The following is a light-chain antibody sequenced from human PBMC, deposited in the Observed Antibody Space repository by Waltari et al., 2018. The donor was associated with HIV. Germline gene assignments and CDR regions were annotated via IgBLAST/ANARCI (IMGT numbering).Light chain of an antibody. J-gene: IGLJ3*02. V-gene: IGLV1-47*01. CDR3: AAWDDRLSGWV. CDR2: RNN. Sequence: QSVLTQPPSASGTPGQRVTISCSGSSSNIGRNYVYWYQQLPRTAPKLLIHRNNRRPSGVPDRFSGSKSGTSVSLAISGLRSEDEAEYYCAAWDDRLSGWVFGGGTKLTV. CDR1: SSNIGRNY.